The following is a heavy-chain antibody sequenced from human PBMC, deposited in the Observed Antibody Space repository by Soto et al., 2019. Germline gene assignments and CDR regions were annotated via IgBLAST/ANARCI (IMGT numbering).Heavy chain of an antibody. CDR2: CANKANGYAT. CDR3: TRWYRGVSIYAFDI. J-gene: IGHJ3*02. CDR1: GFTFSDQY. D-gene: IGHD1-26*01. V-gene: IGHV3-72*01. Sequence: QLVESGGGLVQPGGSLRLSCVASGFTFSDQYIDWVRQAPGKGLEWVGRCANKANGYATEYAASVNGRFTISRDDSKNSLYMQMNSLKTEDTAVYSCTRWYRGVSIYAFDIWGQGTMVTVSS.